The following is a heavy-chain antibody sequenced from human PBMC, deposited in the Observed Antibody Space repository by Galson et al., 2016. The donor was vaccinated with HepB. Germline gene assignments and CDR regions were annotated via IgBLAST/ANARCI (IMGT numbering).Heavy chain of an antibody. J-gene: IGHJ4*02. CDR1: GFTFSDHY. Sequence: SLRLSCAASGFTFSDHYMDWVHQAPGKGLEFVSGFSGANTYYADSVKGRFTISRDNSKNTLYLQVNSLTAEDTAVYYCAKRARDGYNSPLDYWGQGILVTVSS. D-gene: IGHD5-24*01. CDR3: AKRARDGYNSPLDY. V-gene: IGHV3-23*01. CDR2: FSGANT.